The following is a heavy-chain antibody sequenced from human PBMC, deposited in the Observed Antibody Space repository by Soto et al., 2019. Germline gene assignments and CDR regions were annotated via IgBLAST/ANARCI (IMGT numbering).Heavy chain of an antibody. D-gene: IGHD3-3*01. CDR2: IYWDDDK. J-gene: IGHJ4*02. Sequence: QITLNESGPTVVKPAETLTLTCTFSGFSLTTSGVGVGWIXXXXXXAPEWLALIYWDDDKRYXXXLKSRLTITKDTXXXQXVXXXXXXXXXXXXXXYCAHRILRTVFGLVTTTAIYFDFWGQGTPVVVSS. V-gene: IGHV2-5*02. CDR1: GFSLTTSGVG. CDR3: AHRILRTVFGLVTTTAIYFDF.